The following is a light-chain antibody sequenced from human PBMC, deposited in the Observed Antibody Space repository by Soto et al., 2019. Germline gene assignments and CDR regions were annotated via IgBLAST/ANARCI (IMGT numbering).Light chain of an antibody. CDR1: HNINTY. CDR2: AAS. V-gene: IGKV1-5*01. Sequence: DIQMTQSPSSLSASVGDRVASTCLASHNINTYLNWYQQRPGKAPRLLIYAASSVQGGVPSRFSGSGSGTEFTLTISSLQPDDFATYYSQQYNSYSWTFGQGTKVDIK. CDR3: QQYNSYSWT. J-gene: IGKJ1*01.